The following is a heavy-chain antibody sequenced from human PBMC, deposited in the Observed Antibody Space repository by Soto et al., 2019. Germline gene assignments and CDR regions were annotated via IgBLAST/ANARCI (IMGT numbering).Heavy chain of an antibody. D-gene: IGHD2-15*01. J-gene: IGHJ4*02. V-gene: IGHV4-59*01. CDR2: IYYSGST. CDR3: ATGGKGYFDY. CDR1: GGSISSYY. Sequence: PSETLSLTCTVSGGSISSYYWSWIRQPPGKGLEWIGYIYYSGSTNYNPSLKSRVTISVDTSKNQLSLKLSSVTAADTAVYYCATGGKGYFDYWGQGTLVTVSS.